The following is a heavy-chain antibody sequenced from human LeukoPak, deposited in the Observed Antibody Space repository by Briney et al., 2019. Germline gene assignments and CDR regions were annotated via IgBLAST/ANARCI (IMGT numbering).Heavy chain of an antibody. V-gene: IGHV4-4*07. CDR1: GGSISSYY. J-gene: IGHJ6*03. CDR3: AREGFMVRGIGYCYYYYMDV. D-gene: IGHD3-10*01. CDR2: IYTSGST. Sequence: PSETLSLTCTVSGGSISSYYWSWIRQPAGKGLEWIGRIYTSGSTNYNPSLKSRVTMSVDTSKNQFSLKLSSVTAADTAVYYCAREGFMVRGIGYCYYYYMDVWGKGTTVTVSS.